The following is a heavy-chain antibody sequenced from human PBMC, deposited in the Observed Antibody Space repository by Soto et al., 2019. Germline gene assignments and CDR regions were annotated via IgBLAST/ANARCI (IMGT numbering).Heavy chain of an antibody. V-gene: IGHV1-8*01. CDR1: GYTFTSYD. D-gene: IGHD6-19*01. Sequence: VKVSCKASGYTFTSYDINWVRQATGQGLEWMGWMNPNSGNTGYAQKFQGRVTISVDTSKNQFSLKLSSVTAADTAVYYCARGSRRSAYSSGNNWFDPWGQGTLVTVSS. J-gene: IGHJ5*02. CDR2: MNPNSGNT. CDR3: ARGSRRSAYSSGNNWFDP.